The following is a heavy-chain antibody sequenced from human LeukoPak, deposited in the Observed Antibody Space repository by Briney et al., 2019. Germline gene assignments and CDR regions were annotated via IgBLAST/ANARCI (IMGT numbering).Heavy chain of an antibody. J-gene: IGHJ4*02. V-gene: IGHV3-7*03. CDR2: IHPDSSDK. D-gene: IGHD1-14*01. Sequence: GGSLRLSCGASGFTFSHCLLSGIRQTPGKGLEGVANIHPDSSDKFYFDSMGGRFTTTRNNTKNSLYLKKDNARHDDTGLYYCTRLPRETAGDYWGQGVLVIVSS. CDR1: GFTFSHCL. CDR3: TRLPRETAGDY.